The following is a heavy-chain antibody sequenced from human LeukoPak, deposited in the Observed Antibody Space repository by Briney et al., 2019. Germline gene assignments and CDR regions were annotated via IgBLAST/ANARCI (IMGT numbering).Heavy chain of an antibody. CDR3: ARDRNYYDSSGYQNWFDP. CDR1: GGSVSSGSSF. Sequence: SETLSLTCTVSGGSVSSGSSFWSWIRQPPGKGLEWIGYIYHSGNTNYNPSLKSRVTISVDTSKSQLSLKLNSVTAADTAVYYCARDRNYYDSSGYQNWFDPWGQGTLVTVSS. V-gene: IGHV4-61*01. D-gene: IGHD3-22*01. CDR2: IYHSGNT. J-gene: IGHJ5*02.